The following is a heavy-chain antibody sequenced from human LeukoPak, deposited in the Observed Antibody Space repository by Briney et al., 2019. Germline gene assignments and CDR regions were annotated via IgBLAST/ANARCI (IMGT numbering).Heavy chain of an antibody. CDR1: GGSISSGDYY. V-gene: IGHV3-23*01. Sequence: LSLTCTVSGGSISSGDYYWSWIRQPPGKGLEWVSTISGSGTNTYYADSVKGRFTISRDNSKKTLYLQMNSLRAEDTAVYYCAKDWVPFTTSWCNDYWGQGTLVTVSS. CDR2: ISGSGTNT. CDR3: AKDWVPFTTSWCNDY. J-gene: IGHJ4*02. D-gene: IGHD4/OR15-4a*01.